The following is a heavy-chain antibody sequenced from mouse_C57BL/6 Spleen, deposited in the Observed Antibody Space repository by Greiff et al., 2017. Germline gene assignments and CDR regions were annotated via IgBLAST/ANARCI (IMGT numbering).Heavy chain of an antibody. CDR1: GFTFSSYA. J-gene: IGHJ3*01. CDR2: ISSGGDYI. Sequence: EVQLVESGEGLVKPGGSLKLSCAASGFTFSSYAMSWVRQTPEKRLEWVAYISSGGDYIYYADNVKGRFTISRDNARNTLYLQMSSLKSEDTAMYYCTRGGIYYDYDQAWFAYWGQGTLVTVSA. D-gene: IGHD2-4*01. V-gene: IGHV5-9-1*02. CDR3: TRGGIYYDYDQAWFAY.